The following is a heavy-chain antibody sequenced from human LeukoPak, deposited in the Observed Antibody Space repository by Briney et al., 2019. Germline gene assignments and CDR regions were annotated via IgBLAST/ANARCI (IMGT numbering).Heavy chain of an antibody. CDR3: ARDGWGSSMDY. Sequence: GVSLRLSCAASGFIFSSYWMHWVRQVPGKGLVWVSRIKSDGSSTSYADSVKGRFTISRDNAKNTLYLQMNSLRAEDTAVYYCARDGWGSSMDYWGQGTLVTVSS. V-gene: IGHV3-74*01. J-gene: IGHJ4*02. D-gene: IGHD3-10*01. CDR2: IKSDGSST. CDR1: GFIFSSYW.